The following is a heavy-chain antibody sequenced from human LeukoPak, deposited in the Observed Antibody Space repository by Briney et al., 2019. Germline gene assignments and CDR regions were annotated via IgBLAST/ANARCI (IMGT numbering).Heavy chain of an antibody. Sequence: PSETLSLTCAVYGGSFSGYYWSWIRQPPGKGLEWIGEINHSGSTNYNPSLKSRVTISVDTSKNQFSLKLSSVTAADTAVYYCARELEGSYYGMDVWGQGTTVTVSS. J-gene: IGHJ6*02. CDR2: INHSGST. V-gene: IGHV4-34*01. D-gene: IGHD1-1*01. CDR3: ARELEGSYYGMDV. CDR1: GGSFSGYY.